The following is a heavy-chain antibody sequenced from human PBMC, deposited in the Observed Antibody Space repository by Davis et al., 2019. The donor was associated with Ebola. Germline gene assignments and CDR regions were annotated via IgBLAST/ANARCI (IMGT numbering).Heavy chain of an antibody. CDR3: AKDGAEYNDFWSGYLSY. V-gene: IGHV3-48*01. CDR1: GFTFSDYN. D-gene: IGHD3-3*01. J-gene: IGHJ4*02. Sequence: GESLKISCAASGFTFSDYNMNWVRQAPGKGLEWVSYISSSRSAKYYADSVKGRFTISRDNAKNSLYLQMNSLRAEDTAVYNCAKDGAEYNDFWSGYLSYWGQGTLVSVSS. CDR2: ISSSRSAK.